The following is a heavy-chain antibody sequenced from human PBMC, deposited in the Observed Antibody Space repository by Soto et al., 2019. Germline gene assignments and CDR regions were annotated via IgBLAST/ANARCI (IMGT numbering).Heavy chain of an antibody. CDR3: ARCSYGDLLLEY. CDR2: IYYSGST. Sequence: SETLSLTCTVSGGSISSYYWSWIRQPPGKGLEWIGYIYYSGSTNYNPSLKSRVTISVDTSRNQFSLKLSSVTAADTAVYYCARCSYGDLLLEYWGQGMWVTVSS. V-gene: IGHV4-59*01. D-gene: IGHD4-17*01. J-gene: IGHJ4*02. CDR1: GGSISSYY.